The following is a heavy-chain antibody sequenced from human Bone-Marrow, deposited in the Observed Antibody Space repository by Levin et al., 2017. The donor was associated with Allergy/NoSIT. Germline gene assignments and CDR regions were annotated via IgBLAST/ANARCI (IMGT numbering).Heavy chain of an antibody. CDR3: ARDSWELLQVDYYYYYGMDV. V-gene: IGHV4-30-4*01. CDR1: GGSIGSGDYY. CDR2: IYYSGST. Sequence: SETLSLTCTVSGGSIGSGDYYWSWIRQPPGKGLEWIGYIYYSGSTYYNPSLKSRVTISVDTSKNQFSLKLSSVTAADTAVYYCARDSWELLQVDYYYYYGMDVWGQGTTVTVSS. J-gene: IGHJ6*02. D-gene: IGHD1-26*01.